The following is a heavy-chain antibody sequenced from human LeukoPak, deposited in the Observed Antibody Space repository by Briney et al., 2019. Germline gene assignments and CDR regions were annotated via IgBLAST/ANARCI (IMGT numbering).Heavy chain of an antibody. Sequence: SETLSLTCTFSGGSISSSSYYWGWIRQPPGKGLEWIGSIYYSGNTYYNPSLKSRLTISVDTSKNQFSLKLSSVTAADTAVYYCASNLYSYGFDHWGQGTLVTVSS. CDR1: GGSISSSSYY. D-gene: IGHD5-18*01. J-gene: IGHJ4*02. V-gene: IGHV4-39*01. CDR2: IYYSGNT. CDR3: ASNLYSYGFDH.